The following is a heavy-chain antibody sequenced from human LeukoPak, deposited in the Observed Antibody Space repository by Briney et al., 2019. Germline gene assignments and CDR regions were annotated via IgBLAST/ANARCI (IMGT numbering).Heavy chain of an antibody. J-gene: IGHJ4*02. Sequence: ASVKVSCKASGYTFSNYGISWVRQAPGQGLEWMGWINPNSGGTNFAQKFQGRVTMTRDTSITTAYMELTNLTSDDTAVYYCARDFSGAGPLYFDYWGQGTLVTVSS. D-gene: IGHD3-3*01. CDR2: INPNSGGT. CDR1: GYTFSNYG. V-gene: IGHV1-2*02. CDR3: ARDFSGAGPLYFDY.